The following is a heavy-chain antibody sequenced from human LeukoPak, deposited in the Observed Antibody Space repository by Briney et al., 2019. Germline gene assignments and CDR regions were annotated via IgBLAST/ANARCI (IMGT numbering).Heavy chain of an antibody. CDR2: FLPGESDT. J-gene: IGHJ3*02. Sequence: GESLKIPCKGSGYSFPSYWIGWVRQMPGQGLEWMGIFLPGESDTRYSPSFQGQVTISADKSISTAYLQLSSLKASDTAMYYCAREKRGLGYCSGGSCHKKAFDIWGQGTMVTVSS. V-gene: IGHV5-51*01. CDR1: GYSFPSYW. CDR3: AREKRGLGYCSGGSCHKKAFDI. D-gene: IGHD2-15*01.